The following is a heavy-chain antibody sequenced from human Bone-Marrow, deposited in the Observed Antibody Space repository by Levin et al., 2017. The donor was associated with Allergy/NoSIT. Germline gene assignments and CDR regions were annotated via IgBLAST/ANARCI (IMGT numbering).Heavy chain of an antibody. Sequence: GESLKISCRGSGYSFTTHYIAWVRQMPGKGLEYMGIIYPGDSDTTYSPSFQGLVTISVDKSLNTAYLQWSSLEASDTAMYYGARYSGLAEEECLDPWGQGTLVTVSS. CDR1: GYSFTTHY. J-gene: IGHJ5*02. CDR2: IYPGDSDT. CDR3: ARYSGLAEEECLDP. D-gene: IGHD1-26*01. V-gene: IGHV5-51*01.